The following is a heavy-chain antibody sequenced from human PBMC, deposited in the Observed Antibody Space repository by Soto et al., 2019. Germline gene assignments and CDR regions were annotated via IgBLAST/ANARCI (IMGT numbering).Heavy chain of an antibody. J-gene: IGHJ4*02. CDR3: ARLLGSEEEDYGDSSYFDY. CDR1: GGSFSGYY. D-gene: IGHD4-17*01. CDR2: INHSGST. Sequence: PSETLSLTCAVYGGSFSGYYWSWIRQPPGKGLEWIGEINHSGSTNYNPSLKSRVTISVDTSKNQFSLKLSSVTAADTAVYYCARLLGSEEEDYGDSSYFDYWGQGTLVTVSS. V-gene: IGHV4-34*01.